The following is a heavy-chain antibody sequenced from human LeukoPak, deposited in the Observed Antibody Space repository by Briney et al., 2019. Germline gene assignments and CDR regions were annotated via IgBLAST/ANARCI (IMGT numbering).Heavy chain of an antibody. CDR1: GFTFSSDA. J-gene: IGHJ4*02. Sequence: PGGSLRLSCAASGFTFSSDAMSWFRQAPGKGLYWVSAISGSGTGTYYADSVKGRFTISRDNSKNTLYLQMNSLRAEDTAVYYCAKEGGTGTRFDYWGQGTLVTVSS. CDR2: ISGSGTGT. D-gene: IGHD1-7*01. CDR3: AKEGGTGTRFDY. V-gene: IGHV3-23*01.